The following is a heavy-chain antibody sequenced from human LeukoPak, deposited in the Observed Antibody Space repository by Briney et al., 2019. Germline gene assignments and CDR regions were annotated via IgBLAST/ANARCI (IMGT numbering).Heavy chain of an antibody. D-gene: IGHD2-2*01. Sequence: AGGSLRLSCAASGFTFSSYGVHWVRQAPGKGLEWVAFIRYDGSNKYYADSVKGRFTISRDNSKNTLYLQMNSLRAEDTAVYYCAKDFRYCSTTSCYAPFDYWGQGTLVTVSS. CDR2: IRYDGSNK. V-gene: IGHV3-30*02. CDR3: AKDFRYCSTTSCYAPFDY. J-gene: IGHJ4*02. CDR1: GFTFSSYG.